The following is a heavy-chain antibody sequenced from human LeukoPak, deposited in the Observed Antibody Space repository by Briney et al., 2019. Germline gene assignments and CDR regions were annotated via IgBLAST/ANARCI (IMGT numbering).Heavy chain of an antibody. V-gene: IGHV1-69*04. CDR1: GGTFSSYA. Sequence: SVKVSCKASGGTFSSYAISWVRQTPGQGLEWMGRIIPILGIANYAQKFQGRVTITADKSTSTAYMELSSLRSEDTAVYYCANSNVAHGQTAFDIWGQGTMVTVSS. CDR2: IIPILGIA. D-gene: IGHD5-18*01. CDR3: ANSNVAHGQTAFDI. J-gene: IGHJ3*02.